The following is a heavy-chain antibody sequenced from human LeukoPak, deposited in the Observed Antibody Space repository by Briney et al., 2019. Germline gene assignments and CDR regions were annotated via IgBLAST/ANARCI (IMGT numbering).Heavy chain of an antibody. J-gene: IGHJ5*02. CDR3: ARDALWFGELYMNWFDP. CDR1: GFTFSSYS. Sequence: GGSLRLSCAASGFTFSSYSMNWVPQAPGKGLEWVSSISSSSSYIYYADSVKGRFTISRDNAKNSLYLQMNSLRAEDTAVYYCARDALWFGELYMNWFDPWGQGTLVTVSS. V-gene: IGHV3-21*01. D-gene: IGHD3-10*01. CDR2: ISSSSSYI.